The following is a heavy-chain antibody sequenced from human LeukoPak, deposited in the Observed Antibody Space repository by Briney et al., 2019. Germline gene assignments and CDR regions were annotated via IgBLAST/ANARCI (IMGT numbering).Heavy chain of an antibody. J-gene: IGHJ6*02. V-gene: IGHV3-21*01. CDR3: ARDRGFIGVFYNGIDV. CDR1: GFTFSTHR. CDR2: ISGTSTYI. D-gene: IGHD3-10*01. Sequence: GGSLRLSCAASGFTFSTHRMHWVRQAPGKGLEWVSSISGTSTYIHYADSVRGQFTISRDNAKNSLYLQMNSLRAEDTAVYYCARDRGFIGVFYNGIDVWGQGTTVTVSS.